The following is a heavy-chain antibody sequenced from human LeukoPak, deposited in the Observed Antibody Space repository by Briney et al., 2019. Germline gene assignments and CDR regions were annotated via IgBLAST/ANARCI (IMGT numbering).Heavy chain of an antibody. CDR1: GFTFSTYS. V-gene: IGHV3-21*04. Sequence: GGSLRLSCAASGFTFSTYSMNWVRQAPGKGLEWVSSISSSSSYIYYADSVKDRFTISRDNSKNTLYLQMNSLRAEDTAVYYCAKELMPNYYDSSGYYPFDYWGQGTLVTVSS. J-gene: IGHJ4*02. D-gene: IGHD3-22*01. CDR3: AKELMPNYYDSSGYYPFDY. CDR2: ISSSSSYI.